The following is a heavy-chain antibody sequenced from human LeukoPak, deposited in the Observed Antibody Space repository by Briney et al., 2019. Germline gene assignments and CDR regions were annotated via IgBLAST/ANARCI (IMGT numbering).Heavy chain of an antibody. D-gene: IGHD3-22*01. V-gene: IGHV4-38-2*01. CDR2: IYHSGST. J-gene: IGHJ4*02. Sequence: PSETLSLTCAVSGYSISSGYYWGWIRQPPGKGLEWIGSIYHSGSTDYNPSLKSRVTISVDTSKNQFSLKLSSVTAADTAVYYCASHDPLTMIVVVAGALSYFDYWGQGTLVTVSS. CDR3: ASHDPLTMIVVVAGALSYFDY. CDR1: GYSISSGYY.